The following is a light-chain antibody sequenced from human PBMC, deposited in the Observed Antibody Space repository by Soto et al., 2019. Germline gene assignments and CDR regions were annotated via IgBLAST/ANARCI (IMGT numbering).Light chain of an antibody. Sequence: DIQMTQSPSSLSASLGDRVTITCQASQDIRFYLNWYQHKTGQAPKLLIYDASQLETGVPSKFSGSGSGTDFTFTINNLQAEDIGTYYCQHYNSLPITFGQGTRLEIK. V-gene: IGKV1-33*01. J-gene: IGKJ5*01. CDR1: QDIRFY. CDR2: DAS. CDR3: QHYNSLPIT.